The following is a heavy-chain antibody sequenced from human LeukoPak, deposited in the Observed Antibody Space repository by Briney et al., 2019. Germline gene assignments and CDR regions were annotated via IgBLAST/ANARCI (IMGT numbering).Heavy chain of an antibody. J-gene: IGHJ4*02. V-gene: IGHV4-39*01. D-gene: IGHD5-18*01. Sequence: SETRSLTCTVSGGSISSSSYYWGWIRQSPGKGLEWIGSIYYSGSTYYNPSLKSRVTISVDTSKNQFSLKLSSVTAADTAVYYCARLRNIAMIKDWSSFHFDYWDQGTLVTVSS. CDR2: IYYSGST. CDR1: GGSISSSSYY. CDR3: ARLRNIAMIKDWSSFHFDY.